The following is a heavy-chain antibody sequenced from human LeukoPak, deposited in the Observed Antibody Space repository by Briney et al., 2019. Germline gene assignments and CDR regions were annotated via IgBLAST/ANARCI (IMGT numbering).Heavy chain of an antibody. CDR3: ASLGTLRS. CDR2: ISYSGTN. CDR1: GGSVSSSSYY. Sequence: SETLSLTCTVSGGSVSSSSYYWGWIRQPPGKGLEWIGSISYSGTNYNNPSLKSRVSISIDTSKSQSSVKLTSVTAADTAMYYCASLGTLRSWGQGTLVTVSS. J-gene: IGHJ5*02. D-gene: IGHD7-27*01. V-gene: IGHV4-39*01.